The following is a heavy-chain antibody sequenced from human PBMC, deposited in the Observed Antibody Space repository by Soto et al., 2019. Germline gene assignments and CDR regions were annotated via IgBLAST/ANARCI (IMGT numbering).Heavy chain of an antibody. CDR2: TYYRSEWYN. J-gene: IGHJ6*02. CDR1: GDSVSSDSAA. V-gene: IGHV6-1*01. CDR3: ARDYYYGMDV. Sequence: SQTLSLTCAISGDSVSSDSAAWNWISQSPSRGLEWLGRTYYRSEWYNDYAVSMKSRIVITPDTSKNQFSLQLNSVTPEDTAVYFCARDYYYGMDVSGQGTTVTVSS.